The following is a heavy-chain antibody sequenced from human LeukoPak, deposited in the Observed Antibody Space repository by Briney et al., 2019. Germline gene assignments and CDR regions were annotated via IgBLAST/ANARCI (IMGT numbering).Heavy chain of an antibody. CDR3: ARGDYFDSSGTFDY. J-gene: IGHJ4*02. D-gene: IGHD3-22*01. Sequence: GGSLRLSCSASGFTFSDYYLSWIRQAPGKGLEWISYISGSGSTTYYVDSVKGRFTISRDNAKNSLYLQMNSLRAEDTAVYYCARGDYFDSSGTFDYWGQGTQVTVSS. CDR2: ISGSGSTT. CDR1: GFTFSDYY. V-gene: IGHV3-11*01.